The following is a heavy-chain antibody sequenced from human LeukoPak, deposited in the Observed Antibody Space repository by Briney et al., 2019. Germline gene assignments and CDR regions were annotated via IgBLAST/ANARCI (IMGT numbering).Heavy chain of an antibody. J-gene: IGHJ4*02. CDR2: IYYSGST. CDR1: GGSISSSSYY. D-gene: IGHD6-19*01. CDR3: ARDPQPPPGIAVAGNGDY. Sequence: SETLSLTCTVSGGSISSSSYYWGWIRQPPGKGLEWIGSIYYSGSTYYNPSLKSRVTISVDTSKNQFSLKLSSVTAADTAVYYCARDPQPPPGIAVAGNGDYWGQGTLVTVSS. V-gene: IGHV4-39*02.